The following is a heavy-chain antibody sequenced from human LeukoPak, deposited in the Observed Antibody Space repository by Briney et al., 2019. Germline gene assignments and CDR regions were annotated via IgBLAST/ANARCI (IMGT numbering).Heavy chain of an antibody. Sequence: SETLSLTCTVSGGSISSYYWSWLRQPPGKGLEWIGYIYYSGSTNYNPSLKSRVTISVDTSKNQFSLKLSSVTAADTAVYYCARGLTIFGVVYDYYYYYMDVWGKGTTATVSS. CDR1: GGSISSYY. CDR2: IYYSGST. V-gene: IGHV4-59*01. J-gene: IGHJ6*03. CDR3: ARGLTIFGVVYDYYYYYMDV. D-gene: IGHD3-3*01.